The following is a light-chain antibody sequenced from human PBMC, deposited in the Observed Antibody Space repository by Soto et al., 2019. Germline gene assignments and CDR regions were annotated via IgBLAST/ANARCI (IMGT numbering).Light chain of an antibody. CDR3: QQYDNYPLT. CDR2: DAS. J-gene: IGKJ4*01. Sequence: DIQMTQSPSSLSASVGDRVTITCRASQVISKFLNWYQLKPGKAPKLLIFDASELETGVTSRFSGHRSGTYFSFIISSLQPEDIATYYCQQYDNYPLTFVGGTKVEIK. CDR1: QVISKF. V-gene: IGKV1-33*01.